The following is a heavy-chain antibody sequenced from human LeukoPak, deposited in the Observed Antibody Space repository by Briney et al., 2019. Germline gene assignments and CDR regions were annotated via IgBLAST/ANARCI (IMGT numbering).Heavy chain of an antibody. CDR3: ARHTDHYDSSGDYMGYHFDY. CDR2: IYSSGST. D-gene: IGHD3-22*01. J-gene: IGHJ4*02. V-gene: IGHV4-4*09. Sequence: PSETLSLTCAVSGGSVNTYYWSWIRQPPGKGLEWIGYIYSSGSTNYNPSLTIRVTISVDTSKTQFSLKLSSVTAAATAVYYSARHTDHYDSSGDYMGYHFDYWGQGTLVTVSS. CDR1: GGSVNTYY.